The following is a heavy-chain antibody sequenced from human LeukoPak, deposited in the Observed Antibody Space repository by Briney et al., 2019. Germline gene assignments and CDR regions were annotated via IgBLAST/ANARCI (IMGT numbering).Heavy chain of an antibody. CDR1: GYTITDYY. CDR3: ARGDVYNDY. V-gene: IGHV1-2*02. CDR2: INPNSGGT. D-gene: IGHD5-24*01. J-gene: IGHJ4*02. Sequence: ASVNVSCKASGYTITDYYIYWVRQAPGQGLEWMGWINPNSGGTNYAQKFQGRVTMTRDTSTSTAYMALSGLTSDDTAVYYCARGDVYNDYWGQGTLVTVSS.